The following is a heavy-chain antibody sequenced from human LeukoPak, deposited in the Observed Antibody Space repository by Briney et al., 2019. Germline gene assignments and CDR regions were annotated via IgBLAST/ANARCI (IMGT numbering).Heavy chain of an antibody. J-gene: IGHJ4*02. CDR3: ARGPHSGSYYFDY. D-gene: IGHD1-26*01. CDR2: ISSSSSYI. V-gene: IGHV3-21*01. CDR1: GFTFSSYS. Sequence: TGGSLRLSCAASGFTFSSYSMNWVRQAPGKGLEWVSSISSSSSYIFYADSVKGRFTISRDNAKSPLYLQINSLRAEDTAVYYCARGPHSGSYYFDYWGQGTLVTVSS.